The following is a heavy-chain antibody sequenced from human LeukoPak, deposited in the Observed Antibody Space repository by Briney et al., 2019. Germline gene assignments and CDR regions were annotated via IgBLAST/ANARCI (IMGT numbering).Heavy chain of an antibody. V-gene: IGHV4-38-2*02. CDR3: ARDGPDIVVVPAAILPLDY. Sequence: SETLSLTCTVSGYSISSGYYWGWIRQPPEKGLEWIGSIYHSGSTYYNPSLKSRVTISVDTSKNQFSLKLSSVTAADTAVYYCARDGPDIVVVPAAILPLDYWGQGTLVTVSS. J-gene: IGHJ4*02. CDR1: GYSISSGYY. CDR2: IYHSGST. D-gene: IGHD2-2*02.